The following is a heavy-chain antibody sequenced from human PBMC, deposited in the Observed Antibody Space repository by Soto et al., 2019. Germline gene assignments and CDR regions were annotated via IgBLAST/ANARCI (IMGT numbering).Heavy chain of an antibody. D-gene: IGHD3-16*01. V-gene: IGHV1-46*01. CDR3: ARDPAHLHLGFDP. Sequence: ASVKVSCKASGYTLTIYYMHWVRQAPGQGLEWMGIINPSGGSTSYAQKFQGRVTMTRDTSTSTVYMELSSLRSEDTAVYYCARDPAHLHLGFDPWGQGTLVTVSS. J-gene: IGHJ5*02. CDR2: INPSGGST. CDR1: GYTLTIYY.